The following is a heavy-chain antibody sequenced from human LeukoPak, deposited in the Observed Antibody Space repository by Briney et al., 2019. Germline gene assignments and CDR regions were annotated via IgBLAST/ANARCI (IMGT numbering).Heavy chain of an antibody. CDR3: ARDFPIVVVPAAIPAAFDI. J-gene: IGHJ3*02. D-gene: IGHD2-2*02. Sequence: GGSMRLSCAASGFTFSSYWMSWVRQAPGKGLEWVANIKQDGSEKYYVDSVKGRFTISRDNAKNSLYLQMNSLRAEDTVVYYCARDFPIVVVPAAIPAAFDIWGQGTMVTVSS. CDR1: GFTFSSYW. CDR2: IKQDGSEK. V-gene: IGHV3-7*01.